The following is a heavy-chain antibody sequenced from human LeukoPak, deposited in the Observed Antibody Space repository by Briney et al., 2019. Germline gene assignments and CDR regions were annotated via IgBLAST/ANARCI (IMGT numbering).Heavy chain of an antibody. Sequence: GASVKVSCKASGYTFTSYDINWVRQATGQGLEWMGWKNPNSGNTGYAQKFQGRVTITRNTSISTAYMELSSLRSEDTAVYYCARRGDDFWSGYHYYYMDVWGKGTTVTVSS. CDR2: KNPNSGNT. CDR3: ARRGDDFWSGYHYYYMDV. CDR1: GYTFTSYD. J-gene: IGHJ6*03. V-gene: IGHV1-8*03. D-gene: IGHD3-3*01.